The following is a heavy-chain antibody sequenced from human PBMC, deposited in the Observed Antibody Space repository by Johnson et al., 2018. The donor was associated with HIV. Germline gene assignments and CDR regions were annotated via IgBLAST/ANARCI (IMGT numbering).Heavy chain of an antibody. J-gene: IGHJ3*02. D-gene: IGHD4-17*01. V-gene: IGHV3-30*18. CDR2: ISYDGSNT. CDR1: GFTLSNYG. CDR3: AKDQYRKLTTVAGI. Sequence: QMKLVESGGGVVQPGRSMRLSCAASGFTLSNYGIHWVRQAPGQGLEWVALISYDGSNTYYADSVRGRFTLSRDNSKNTVYLQMNSLRAEDTAVYYCAKDQYRKLTTVAGIWGQGTMVTVSS.